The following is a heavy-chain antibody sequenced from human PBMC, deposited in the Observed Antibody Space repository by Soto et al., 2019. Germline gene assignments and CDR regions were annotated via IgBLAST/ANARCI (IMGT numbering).Heavy chain of an antibody. J-gene: IGHJ4*02. V-gene: IGHV1-18*01. D-gene: IGHD4-17*01. CDR1: GYPFTGYS. Sequence: QIPLVQSGAEVKKPGASVKVSCKASGYPFTGYSVGWVRQAPGQGPEWMGWISAYSGDTYYAQRFQDRLTMTTDASTSTAYMDLRSRRSDDTAVYYCARPSGSYGDYAWSLKYWGQGTLVTVSS. CDR2: ISAYSGDT. CDR3: ARPSGSYGDYAWSLKY.